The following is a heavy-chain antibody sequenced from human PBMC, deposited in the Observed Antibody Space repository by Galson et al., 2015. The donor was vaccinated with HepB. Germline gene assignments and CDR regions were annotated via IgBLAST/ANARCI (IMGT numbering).Heavy chain of an antibody. Sequence: SLRLSCAASGFTFSNAWMSWVRQAPGKGLEWVGRIKSKTDGGTTDYAAPVKGRFTISRDDSKNTLYLQMNSLRTEDTAVYYCTTVGGSYFLRCPRGALCIDYWGQGTLVTVSS. CDR2: IKSKTDGGTT. CDR3: TTVGGSYFLRCPRGALCIDY. D-gene: IGHD1-26*01. V-gene: IGHV3-15*01. J-gene: IGHJ4*02. CDR1: GFTFSNAW.